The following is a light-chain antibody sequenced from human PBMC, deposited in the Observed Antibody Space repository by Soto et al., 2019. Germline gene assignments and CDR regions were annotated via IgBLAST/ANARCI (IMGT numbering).Light chain of an antibody. J-gene: IGLJ2*01. Sequence: QSVLTQPASVSGSPGQSITISCTGSSSDVGAYNFVSWYQHHPGKAPKLILYEVTTHPSGVSSRFSGSKSGNTASLTISGLQADDEANYYCSSFADSPVVFGGGTKVTVL. V-gene: IGLV2-14*01. CDR3: SSFADSPVV. CDR1: SSDVGAYNF. CDR2: EVT.